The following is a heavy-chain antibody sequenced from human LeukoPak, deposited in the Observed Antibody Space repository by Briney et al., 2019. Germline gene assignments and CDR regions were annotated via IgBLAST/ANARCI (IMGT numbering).Heavy chain of an antibody. CDR3: ASLSRGSSSWYGKYNWFDP. Sequence: SVKVSCKASGGTFSSYAISWVRQAPGQGLEWMGGIIPIFGTANYAQKFQGRVTITTDESTSTAYMELSSLRSEDTAVYYCASLSRGSSSWYGKYNWFDPWGQGTLVTVPS. CDR2: IIPIFGTA. CDR1: GGTFSSYA. V-gene: IGHV1-69*05. D-gene: IGHD6-13*01. J-gene: IGHJ5*02.